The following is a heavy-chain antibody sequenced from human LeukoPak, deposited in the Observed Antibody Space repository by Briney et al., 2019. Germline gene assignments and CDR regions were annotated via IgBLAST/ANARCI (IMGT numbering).Heavy chain of an antibody. CDR1: GGTFSSYA. J-gene: IGHJ6*02. CDR3: ARALWSSSSSGYYYGMDV. CDR2: IIPIFGTA. Sequence: ASVKVSCKASGGTFSSYAISWVRQAPGQGLEWMGGIIPIFGTANYAQKFQGGVTITADESTSTAYMELSSLRSEDTAVYYCARALWSSSSSGYYYGMDVWGQGTTVTVPS. V-gene: IGHV1-69*13. D-gene: IGHD6-6*01.